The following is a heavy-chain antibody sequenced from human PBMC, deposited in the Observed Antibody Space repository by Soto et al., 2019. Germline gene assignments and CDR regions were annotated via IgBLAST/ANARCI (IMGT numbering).Heavy chain of an antibody. V-gene: IGHV4-59*12. CDR1: GGSMSSYY. CDR3: ARALYNWNYWFDP. D-gene: IGHD1-7*01. J-gene: IGHJ5*02. Sequence: SETLSLTCTASGGSMSSYYWNWIRQPPGKGLESIGNIYASGSTNYNPSLKSRVTISIDTSKSQFSLKLSSVTAADTAVYYCARALYNWNYWFDPWGQGTLVTVSS. CDR2: IYASGST.